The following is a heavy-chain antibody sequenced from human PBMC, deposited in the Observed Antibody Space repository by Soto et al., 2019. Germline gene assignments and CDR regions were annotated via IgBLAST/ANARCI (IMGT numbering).Heavy chain of an antibody. V-gene: IGHV3-30-3*01. CDR2: ISYDGSNK. J-gene: IGHJ4*02. CDR3: ARDGPDSSSNYFDY. Sequence: QVQLVESGGGVVQPGRSLRLSCAASGFTFSSYAMHWVRQAPGKGLEWVAVISYDGSNKYYADSVKGRFTISRDNSKNTLYPQMNSLRAEDTAVYYCARDGPDSSSNYFDYWGQGTLVTVSS. CDR1: GFTFSSYA. D-gene: IGHD6-13*01.